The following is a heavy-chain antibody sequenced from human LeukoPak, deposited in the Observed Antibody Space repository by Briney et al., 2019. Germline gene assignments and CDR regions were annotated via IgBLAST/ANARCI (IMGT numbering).Heavy chain of an antibody. J-gene: IGHJ4*02. CDR2: INPAGGGT. Sequence: ASVKVSCKASGYTLTDHYMHWVRQAPGQGLEWMGIINPAGGGTTYAQHFQGRVTMTRDTSTSTVYMELRSLRSEDTAVYYCERDFRATFGGVMASAFDYWGQGTLVTVSP. CDR1: GYTLTDHY. CDR3: ERDFRATFGGVMASAFDY. V-gene: IGHV1-46*01. D-gene: IGHD3-16*01.